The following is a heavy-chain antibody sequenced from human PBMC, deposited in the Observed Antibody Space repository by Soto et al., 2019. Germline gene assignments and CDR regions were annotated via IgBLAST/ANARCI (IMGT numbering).Heavy chain of an antibody. CDR2: MNPNSGNT. D-gene: IGHD3-22*01. CDR1: GYTFTSYD. CDR3: TSVFTFYDSRAYLYLF. V-gene: IGHV1-8*01. J-gene: IGHJ4*02. Sequence: SVKPSCKASGYTFTSYDINWVRQATGQGHEWMGWMNPNSGNTGYAQKFQGRVTMTRNTSISTAYMELSSLRFEDTAVYYCTSVFTFYDSRAYLYLFCGQGSLVIVSA.